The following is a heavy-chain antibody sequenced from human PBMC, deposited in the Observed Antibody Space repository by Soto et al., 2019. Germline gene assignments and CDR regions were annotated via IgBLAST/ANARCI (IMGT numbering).Heavy chain of an antibody. Sequence: QVQLHESGPGLVKPSETLSLTCVVSDGSISTYDWWTWVRQPPGKGLEWIGKRFHSGGADYSPSLKSRVTIAKDTYKDHFPLRFTGVTAAAMDVYYCAPGNVGSMLDYWGQGTQVAVSS. D-gene: IGHD3-10*01. J-gene: IGHJ4*02. CDR1: DGSISTYDW. V-gene: IGHV4-4*02. CDR2: RFHSGGA. CDR3: APGNVGSMLDY.